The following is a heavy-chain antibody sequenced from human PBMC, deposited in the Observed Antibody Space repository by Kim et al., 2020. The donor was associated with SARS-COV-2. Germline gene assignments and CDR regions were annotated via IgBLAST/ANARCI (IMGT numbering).Heavy chain of an antibody. J-gene: IGHJ6*01. CDR2: IKQDGTET. CDR3: VRGVIAASCRRWGTYV. CDR1: GFTFTRYW. V-gene: IGHV3-7*03. D-gene: IGHD6-13*01. Sequence: GGSLRLSCAASGFTFTRYWMAWVRQAPGEGLEWVANIKQDGTETYYVDSVRGRFTISRDNAKNSVSLQMNSLRAEDTAVYYCVRGVIAASCRRWGTYVWG.